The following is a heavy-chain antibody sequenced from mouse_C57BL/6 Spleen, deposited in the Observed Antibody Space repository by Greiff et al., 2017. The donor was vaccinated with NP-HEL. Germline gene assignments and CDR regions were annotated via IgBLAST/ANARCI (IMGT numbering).Heavy chain of an antibody. CDR2: INPSSGYT. D-gene: IGHD1-1*01. CDR1: GYTFTSYW. Sequence: VQLQQSGAELAKPGASVKLSCKASGYTFTSYWMHWVKQRPGQGLEWIGYINPSSGYTKYNQKFKDKATLTADKSSSTAYMKLGSLTYKDSAVYYGASSTVVADGDMDYWGKGTSVTVSS. CDR3: ASSTVVADGDMDY. J-gene: IGHJ4*01. V-gene: IGHV1-7*01.